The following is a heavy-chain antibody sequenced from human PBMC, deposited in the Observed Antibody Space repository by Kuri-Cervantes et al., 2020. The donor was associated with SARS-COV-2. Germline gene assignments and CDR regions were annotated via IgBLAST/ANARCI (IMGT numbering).Heavy chain of an antibody. J-gene: IGHJ6*02. CDR2: IDSGGST. CDR3: ASSFEGWDV. D-gene: IGHD3-9*01. V-gene: IGHV3-23*01. CDR1: GFTFSSYA. Sequence: GGSLRLSCAASGFTFSSYAMSWVRQAPGEGLEWVSVIDSGGSTYYADSVKGRFTISRDNSKNTLYLQMNSLRAEDTPVYYCASSFEGWDVWGQGTTVTVSS.